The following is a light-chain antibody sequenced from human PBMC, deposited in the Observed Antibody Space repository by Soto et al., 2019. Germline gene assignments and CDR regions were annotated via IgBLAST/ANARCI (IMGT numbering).Light chain of an antibody. V-gene: IGLV1-47*02. Sequence: QAVVTQPPSASGTPGQRVTISCSGSSSNIGSNFVYWYQQLPGTAPKLLIYSNNQLPSGVPDRFSGSKSGTSASLAISGLRSEDEADYYCAAWDDSLSGPVLGGGTKLTVL. CDR1: SSNIGSNF. CDR3: AAWDDSLSGPV. J-gene: IGLJ2*01. CDR2: SNN.